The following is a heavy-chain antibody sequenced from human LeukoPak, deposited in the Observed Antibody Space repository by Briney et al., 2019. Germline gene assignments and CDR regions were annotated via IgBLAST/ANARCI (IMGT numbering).Heavy chain of an antibody. V-gene: IGHV1-46*01. CDR3: ARAGVVMGVDY. CDR1: GYTFTSYY. CDR2: INPSGGST. Sequence: ASVKVSCKASGYTFTSYYMHWVRQAPGQGLEWMGIINPSGGSTSYAQKFQGRVTMTRDTSTSTVYMELSSLRSEDTAAYYCARAGVVMGVDYWGQGTLVTVSS. J-gene: IGHJ4*02. D-gene: IGHD3-3*01.